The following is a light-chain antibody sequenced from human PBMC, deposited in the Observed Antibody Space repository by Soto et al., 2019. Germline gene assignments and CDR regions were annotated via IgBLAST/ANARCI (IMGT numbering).Light chain of an antibody. CDR1: QDISNY. V-gene: IGKV1-33*01. CDR3: QQYDNLTLA. CDR2: DAS. Sequence: DIQMTQSPSSLSASVGDRVTITCQASQDISNYLNWYQQKPGKAPKLLIYDASNLETGVPSRFSGSGFETDVTFTISSLQAEDIATDYCQQYDNLTLAFGGGTKVEIK. J-gene: IGKJ4*01.